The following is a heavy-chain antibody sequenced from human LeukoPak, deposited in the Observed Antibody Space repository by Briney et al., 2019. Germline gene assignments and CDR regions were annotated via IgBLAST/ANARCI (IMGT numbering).Heavy chain of an antibody. D-gene: IGHD3-9*01. CDR2: ISLNDGST. J-gene: IGHJ4*02. V-gene: IGHV3-23*01. Sequence: PGGSLRLSCAASGFTVSSNYMSWVRQAPGKGLEWVSVISLNDGSTYYADSVRGRFTISRDNSKNTLFPQMNGLRAEDTAIYYCAKAMTSSTYYFDSWGQGTLVTVSS. CDR3: AKAMTSSTYYFDS. CDR1: GFTVSSNY.